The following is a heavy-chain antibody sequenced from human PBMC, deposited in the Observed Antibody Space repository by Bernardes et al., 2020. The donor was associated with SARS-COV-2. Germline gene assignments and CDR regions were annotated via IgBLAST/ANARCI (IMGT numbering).Heavy chain of an antibody. CDR3: ATNSSGWSYFDY. CDR2: IGVIGGRT. Sequence: VGSLCLSCAASGFTFSSSAMTWVRQAPGQGLAWVSGIGVIGGRTYYADSVKGRFTISRDNSKNTLYLQMNSLRAEDTAVYYCATNSSGWSYFDYWGQGTLVTVSS. CDR1: GFTFSSSA. V-gene: IGHV3-23*01. J-gene: IGHJ4*02. D-gene: IGHD6-19*01.